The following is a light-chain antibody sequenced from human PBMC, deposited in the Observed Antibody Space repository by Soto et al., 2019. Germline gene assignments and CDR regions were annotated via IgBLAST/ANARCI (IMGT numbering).Light chain of an antibody. CDR2: AAS. CDR1: QGIRND. Sequence: DIQMTQFPSSLSASGGDRVTITCRASQGIRNDLAWYQQNPGKAPKRLIYAASSLQSGVPSRFSGSGSGTEFTLAISSLQPEDFATFYCLQHSTYPLTFGQGTKVEIK. V-gene: IGKV1-17*01. J-gene: IGKJ1*01. CDR3: LQHSTYPLT.